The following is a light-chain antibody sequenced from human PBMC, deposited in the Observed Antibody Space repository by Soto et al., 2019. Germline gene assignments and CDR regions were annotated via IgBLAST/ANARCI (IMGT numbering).Light chain of an antibody. V-gene: IGKV1-16*02. CDR3: QQYNTYPYT. Sequence: DIQMTPSQSSLYASVGDTVTITCRASQDISNYLAWFQQQPGQAPKPLIYAAFSLQSGVPSKYSGSGSGTDFTRPSSSLQPEDFATYYCQQYNTYPYTVGEGTKLEIK. CDR2: AAF. CDR1: QDISNY. J-gene: IGKJ2*01.